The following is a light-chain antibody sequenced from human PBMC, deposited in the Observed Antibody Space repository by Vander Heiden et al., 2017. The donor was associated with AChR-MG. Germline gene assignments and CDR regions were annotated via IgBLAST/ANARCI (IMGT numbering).Light chain of an antibody. CDR1: RLSNKD. V-gene: IGLV3-1*01. CDR3: QVCDSDTDV. Sequence: SYDLTQSPSVSVSPGPTATITCSGERLSNKDTSRYHLRPAQSPVLVIFKDKLRPSVIPDRFSGSNSGNTATLTISGIQAMDDGDYYCQVCDSDTDVFGTGTKVTV. CDR2: KDK. J-gene: IGLJ1*01.